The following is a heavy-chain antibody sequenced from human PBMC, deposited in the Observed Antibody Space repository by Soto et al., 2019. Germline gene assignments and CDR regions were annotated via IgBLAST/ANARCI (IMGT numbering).Heavy chain of an antibody. D-gene: IGHD5-18*01. V-gene: IGHV4-31*03. CDR2: INYRGTT. CDR3: ARESYSFGRAFDI. J-gene: IGHJ4*01. Sequence: PSGTLSLTCTVSGGSINSDGYYWSWIRQHPEKGLEWIGYINYRGTTYYNPSLESRLTISVDTSENQFSLQLTSVIAADTALYYCARESYSFGRAFDIWGHGTLVTVSS. CDR1: GGSINSDGYY.